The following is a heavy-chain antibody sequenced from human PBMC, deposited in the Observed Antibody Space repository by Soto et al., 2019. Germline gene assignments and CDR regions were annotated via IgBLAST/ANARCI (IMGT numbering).Heavy chain of an antibody. CDR1: GYRFTSYW. J-gene: IGHJ5*02. Sequence: GESLKISCRTSGYRFTSYWIAGVRQMPGKGREGMGIIFPSDSDTRYSPSFQGQVTISADRSTSTVFLQWASLKASDTAVYFCARKDKSGYFNWFDPWGQGTLVTVSS. CDR2: IFPSDSDT. CDR3: ARKDKSGYFNWFDP. V-gene: IGHV5-51*01. D-gene: IGHD3-22*01.